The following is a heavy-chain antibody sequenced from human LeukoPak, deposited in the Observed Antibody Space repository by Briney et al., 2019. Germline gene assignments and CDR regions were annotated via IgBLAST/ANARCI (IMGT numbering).Heavy chain of an antibody. CDR1: VFTPLGDS. D-gene: IGHD2-2*01. CDR3: AKAKSYCSSSSCYLGYIQD. V-gene: IGHV3-33*06. J-gene: IGHJ1*01. Sequence: RGSLRLSPAPSVFTPLGDSTRAGSPSPGKRRWWGAVIWYDGSKKYTADSVKGGFTISRDNSKNTLYLQMNSLRAEDTAVYYCAKAKSYCSSSSCYLGYIQDWGQGTLVTVSS. CDR2: IWYDGSKK.